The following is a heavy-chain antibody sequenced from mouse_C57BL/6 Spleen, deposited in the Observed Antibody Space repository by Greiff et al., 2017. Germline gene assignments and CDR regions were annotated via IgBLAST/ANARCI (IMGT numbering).Heavy chain of an antibody. CDR1: GYTFTSYW. CDR2: IDPSDSYT. V-gene: IGHV1-69*01. Sequence: QVQLQQPGAELVMPGASVKLSCKASGYTFTSYWMHWVKQRPGQGLEWIGEIDPSDSYTNYNQKFKGKSTLTVDKSSSTAYMQLSSLTSEDSAVYCCARRDSSPLFAYWGQGTLVTVSA. CDR3: ARRDSSPLFAY. D-gene: IGHD3-3*01. J-gene: IGHJ3*01.